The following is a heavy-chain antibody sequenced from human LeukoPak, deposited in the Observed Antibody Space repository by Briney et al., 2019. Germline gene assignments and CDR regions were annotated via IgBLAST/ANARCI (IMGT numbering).Heavy chain of an antibody. J-gene: IGHJ4*02. V-gene: IGHV3-33*01. Sequence: GGSLRLSCAASGFTFSSYGMHWVRQAPGKGLEWVAVIWYDGSSKYYADSVKGRFTISRDNSKNTLYLQMTSLRDEDTAVYFCARAFSGWSLDYWGQGTLVTVSS. CDR3: ARAFSGWSLDY. CDR1: GFTFSSYG. D-gene: IGHD6-13*01. CDR2: IWYDGSSK.